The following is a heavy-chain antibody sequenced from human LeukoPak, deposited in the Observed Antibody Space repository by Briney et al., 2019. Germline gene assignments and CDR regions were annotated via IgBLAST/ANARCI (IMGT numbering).Heavy chain of an antibody. V-gene: IGHV5-51*01. J-gene: IGHJ6*02. CDR2: IYPGDSKT. D-gene: IGHD6-19*01. CDR1: GYNFTTYW. Sequence: GESLKISCKGSGYNFTTYWVGWVRRMPGKGLEWMGIIYPGDSKTRYSPSFQGQVTISADKSISTAYLQWSSLKASDAAMYYCARLGISGWYSGMDVWGQGTTVAVFS. CDR3: ARLGISGWYSGMDV.